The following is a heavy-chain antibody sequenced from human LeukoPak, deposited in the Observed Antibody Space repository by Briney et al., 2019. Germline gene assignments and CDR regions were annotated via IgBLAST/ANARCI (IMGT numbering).Heavy chain of an antibody. V-gene: IGHV3-23*01. D-gene: IGHD3-22*01. J-gene: IGHJ4*02. CDR2: ISGSGGST. CDR1: GFTFSSYA. Sequence: PGGSLRLSCAASGFTFSSYAMSWVRQAPGKGLEWVSAISGSGGSTYYADSVKGRFTISRDNSKNTLYLQMNSLRAEDTAVYYCAKGSSSGYYHRYYFDYWGQGTLVTVSS. CDR3: AKGSSSGYYHRYYFDY.